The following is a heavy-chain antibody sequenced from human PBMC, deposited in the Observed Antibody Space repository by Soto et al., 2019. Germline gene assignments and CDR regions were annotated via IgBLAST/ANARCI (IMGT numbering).Heavy chain of an antibody. CDR2: ISYDGSNK. CDR3: AKDRGYGDLRLGYGMDV. V-gene: IGHV3-30*18. CDR1: GFTFRNYG. Sequence: QVQLVESGGGVVQPGRSLRLSCAASGFTFRNYGMHWVRQAPGKGLEWVAVISYDGSNKYYADSVKGRFTISRDNSKNTLYLQMNSLRAEDTAVYYCAKDRGYGDLRLGYGMDVWGQGTTVTVSS. J-gene: IGHJ6*02. D-gene: IGHD4-17*01.